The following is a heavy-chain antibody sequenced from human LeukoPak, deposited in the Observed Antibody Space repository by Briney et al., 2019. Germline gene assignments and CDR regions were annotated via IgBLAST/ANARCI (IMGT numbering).Heavy chain of an antibody. J-gene: IGHJ4*02. V-gene: IGHV4-31*03. CDR1: GGSVNSGAYY. CDR3: ARDRASGMDY. Sequence: PSQTLSLTCTVSGGSVNSGAYYWSWIRQFPGKGLEWIGQIFFTGRTDYNPSLKSRLAISIDTSRDQFSLEISSVSAADTATYSCARDRASGMDYWGQGILVTVSS. CDR2: IFFTGRT. D-gene: IGHD3-10*01.